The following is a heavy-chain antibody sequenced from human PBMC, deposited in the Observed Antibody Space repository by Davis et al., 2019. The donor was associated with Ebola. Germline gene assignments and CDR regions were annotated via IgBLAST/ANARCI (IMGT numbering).Heavy chain of an antibody. CDR2: IYYSGST. V-gene: IGHV4-30-4*01. D-gene: IGHD3-3*01. CDR3: ARSEAGFLEWLLVRL. J-gene: IGHJ4*02. CDR1: GGSISSGDYY. Sequence: SETLSLTCTVSGGSISSGDYYWSWIRQPPGKGLEWIGYIYYSGSTYYNPSLKSRVTISVDTSKNQFSLKLSSVTAADTAVYYCARSEAGFLEWLLVRLWGQGTLVTVSS.